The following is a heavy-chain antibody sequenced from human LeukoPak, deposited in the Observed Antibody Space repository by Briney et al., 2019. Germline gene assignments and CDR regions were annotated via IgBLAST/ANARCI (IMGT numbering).Heavy chain of an antibody. CDR3: AKAPEYSSSSRWYYFDY. Sequence: PGGSLRLSCAASGFTFDDYAMHWVRQAPGKGLEWVSGISWNSGSIGYADSVKGRFTISRDNAKNSLYLQMNSLRAEDTALCYCAKAPEYSSSSRWYYFDYWGQGTLVTVSS. D-gene: IGHD6-6*01. CDR2: ISWNSGSI. V-gene: IGHV3-9*01. CDR1: GFTFDDYA. J-gene: IGHJ4*02.